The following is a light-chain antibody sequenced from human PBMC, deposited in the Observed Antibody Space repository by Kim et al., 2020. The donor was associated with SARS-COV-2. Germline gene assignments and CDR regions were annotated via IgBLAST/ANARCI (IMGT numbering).Light chain of an antibody. V-gene: IGKV3-20*01. CDR3: QQYGSSPPT. CDR1: QGVSGTS. CDR2: GAS. J-gene: IGKJ2*01. Sequence: WSPGKRAPLSCRASQGVSGTSVGWYQQKPGQAPRLLIYGASTRAAGIPNRFSGSGSGTDLTLTISRLEPEDCAVYVYQQYGSSPPTFGQGTKLEI.